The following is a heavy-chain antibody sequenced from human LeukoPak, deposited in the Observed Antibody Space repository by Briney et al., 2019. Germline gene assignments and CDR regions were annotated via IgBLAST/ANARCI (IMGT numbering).Heavy chain of an antibody. Sequence: SETLSLTCTVSGGSISSSSHYWGWIRQPPGKGLEWIGSIYYSGSTYYNPSLKGRVTISVDTSKNQFSLKLSSVTAADTAVYYCARDQYSSSWGYYYYMDVWGKGTTVTISS. CDR3: ARDQYSSSWGYYYYMDV. V-gene: IGHV4-39*07. D-gene: IGHD6-13*01. CDR1: GGSISSSSHY. J-gene: IGHJ6*03. CDR2: IYYSGST.